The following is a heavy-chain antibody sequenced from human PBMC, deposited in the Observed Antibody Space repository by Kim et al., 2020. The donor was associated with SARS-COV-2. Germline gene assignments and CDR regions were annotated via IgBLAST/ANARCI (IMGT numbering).Heavy chain of an antibody. J-gene: IGHJ3*02. D-gene: IGHD1-26*01. CDR2: ISYDGSNK. CDR3: ARASSGSYSGAFDI. CDR1: GFTFSTYA. Sequence: GGSLRLSCAASGFTFSTYAMHWVRQAPGKGLEWVAVISYDGSNKYYADSVKGRFSISRDNSKNTLYLQMNSLRAEDTAVYYCARASSGSYSGAFDIWGQG. V-gene: IGHV3-30*04.